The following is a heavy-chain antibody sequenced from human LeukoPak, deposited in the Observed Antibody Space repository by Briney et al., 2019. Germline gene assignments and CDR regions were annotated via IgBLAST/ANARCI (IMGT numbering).Heavy chain of an antibody. D-gene: IGHD3-10*01. CDR1: GVTFSGYA. CDR3: AKGVGGSANYYYMDV. CDR2: ISGSGGST. Sequence: GGSLRLSCAASGVTFSGYAMSWVRQAPGRGLEWVSAISGSGGSTYYADSVKGRLTISRDNSKNTLYLQMNSLRAEDTAVYYCAKGVGGSANYYYMDVWGKGTTVTVSS. V-gene: IGHV3-23*01. J-gene: IGHJ6*03.